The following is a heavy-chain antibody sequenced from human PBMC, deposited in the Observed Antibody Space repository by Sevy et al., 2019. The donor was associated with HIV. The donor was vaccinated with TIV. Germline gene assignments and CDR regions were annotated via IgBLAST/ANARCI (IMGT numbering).Heavy chain of an antibody. V-gene: IGHV5-51*01. J-gene: IGHJ6*02. D-gene: IGHD2-15*01. CDR3: ARQESNYCSGGSCYSLNYYYGMDV. CDR2: IYPGDSDT. Sequence: GSLKISCKGSGYSFTSYWIGWVRQMPGKGLEWMGIIYPGDSDTRYSPSFQGQVTISADKSISTAYLQWSSLKASETAMYYCARQESNYCSGGSCYSLNYYYGMDVWGQGTTVTVSS. CDR1: GYSFTSYW.